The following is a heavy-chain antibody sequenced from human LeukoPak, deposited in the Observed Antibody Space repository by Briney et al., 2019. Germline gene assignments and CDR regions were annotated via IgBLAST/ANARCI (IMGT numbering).Heavy chain of an antibody. CDR3: AKDQDPTSLDAFDI. V-gene: IGHV3-23*01. CDR1: GFTFSSHA. Sequence: GGSLRLSCAASGFTFSSHAMSWVRQAPGKGLEWVSAISGSGGSTYYADSVRGRSTISRDNSKNTLYLQMNSLRAEDTAVYYCAKDQDPTSLDAFDIWGQGTMVTVSS. CDR2: ISGSGGST. J-gene: IGHJ3*02.